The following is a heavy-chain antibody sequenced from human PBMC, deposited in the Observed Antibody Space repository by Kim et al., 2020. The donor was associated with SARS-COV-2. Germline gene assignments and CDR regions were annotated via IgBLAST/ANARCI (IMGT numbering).Heavy chain of an antibody. CDR3: ARGGSSPGVIDY. J-gene: IGHJ4*02. D-gene: IGHD3-3*01. V-gene: IGHV3-74*03. Sequence: TYADSVKGRFTISRDNAKNTLYLQMSGLRAEDTAVYYCARGGSSPGVIDYWGQGTLVTVSS.